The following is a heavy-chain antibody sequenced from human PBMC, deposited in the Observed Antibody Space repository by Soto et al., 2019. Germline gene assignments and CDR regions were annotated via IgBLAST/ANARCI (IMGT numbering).Heavy chain of an antibody. D-gene: IGHD5-18*01. CDR1: GFTFSSYV. Sequence: QVQLVESGGGVVQPGRSLRLSCVASGFTFSSYVMHWVRQTPGKGLEWVAVIWYDGSNKYYPDSVKGRFTISRDNSKNTLYLQMNSLRAKDTAVYYCARDGSVADTAPYYYYSFGMDVWGQGTTVTVSS. CDR3: ARDGSVADTAPYYYYSFGMDV. J-gene: IGHJ6*02. V-gene: IGHV3-33*01. CDR2: IWYDGSNK.